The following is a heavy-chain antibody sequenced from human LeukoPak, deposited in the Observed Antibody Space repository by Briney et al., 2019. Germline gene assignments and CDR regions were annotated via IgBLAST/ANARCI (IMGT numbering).Heavy chain of an antibody. CDR1: GFTFSSYS. CDR3: ARDEMATSYPYYYYGMDV. CDR2: IKQDGSEK. V-gene: IGHV3-7*01. D-gene: IGHD5-24*01. Sequence: GGSLRLSCVASGFTFSSYSMNWVRQAPGKGLEWVANIKQDGSEKYYVDSVKGRFTISRDNAKNSLYLQMNSLRAEDTAVYYCARDEMATSYPYYYYGMDVWGQGTTVTVSS. J-gene: IGHJ6*02.